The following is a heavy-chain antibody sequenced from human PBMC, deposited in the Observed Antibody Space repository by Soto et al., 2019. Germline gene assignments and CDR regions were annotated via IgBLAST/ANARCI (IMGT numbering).Heavy chain of an antibody. CDR3: AKDLSTSDYYYSFMDV. Sequence: GGSQRLPSAASGFTISSFVMRWIRQAKGKGLEWVSVIGGSGGSTYYADSEKGRDTVSRDNSNNTLYLQLNSLRAEDTAVYYCAKDLSTSDYYYSFMDVWGKGTTVTVSS. CDR2: IGGSGGST. CDR1: GFTISSFV. J-gene: IGHJ6*03. V-gene: IGHV3-23*01.